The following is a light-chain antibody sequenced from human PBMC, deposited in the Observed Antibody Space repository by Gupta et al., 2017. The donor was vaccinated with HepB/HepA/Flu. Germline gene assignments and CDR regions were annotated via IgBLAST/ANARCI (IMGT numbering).Light chain of an antibody. Sequence: DVQMTPSPSSLSASVGDRVTITCRPSQSISIYLNWYQQKGGKAPKLLMFGGSDLQSGVPSRFSGSRSGTDFTLTISSLQPEDFATYYCQQTDSAPTTFGQGTKLEIK. CDR1: QSISIY. CDR2: GGS. V-gene: IGKV1-39*01. J-gene: IGKJ2*01. CDR3: QQTDSAPTT.